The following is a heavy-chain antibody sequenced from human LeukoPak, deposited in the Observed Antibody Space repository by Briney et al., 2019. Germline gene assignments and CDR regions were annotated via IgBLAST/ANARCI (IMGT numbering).Heavy chain of an antibody. J-gene: IGHJ5*01. Sequence: PSETLSLTCTVSGGSISSSSYYWGWIRQPPGKGLEWIGNIYYSGSTYYNPSLKSRVTISVDTSKNQFSLKLSSVTAADTAVYYCARGLEWELLQGNWFDSWGQGTLVTVSS. CDR2: IYYSGST. D-gene: IGHD1-26*01. CDR3: ARGLEWELLQGNWFDS. V-gene: IGHV4-39*01. CDR1: GGSISSSSYY.